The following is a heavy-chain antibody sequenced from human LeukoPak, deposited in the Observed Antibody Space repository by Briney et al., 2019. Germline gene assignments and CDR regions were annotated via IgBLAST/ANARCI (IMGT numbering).Heavy chain of an antibody. Sequence: GTSLRLSCSTPGFTFNSHGFHWVRQAPGKGLEWVAAISDDGLNTFYIDSVKDRFAISRDDSKNAVSLQMTSLRSEDTAMYYCAKGDILVVAAATLVDYWGQGTLVTVSS. CDR1: GFTFNSHG. V-gene: IGHV3-30*18. J-gene: IGHJ4*02. CDR2: ISDDGLNT. D-gene: IGHD2-15*01. CDR3: AKGDILVVAAATLVDY.